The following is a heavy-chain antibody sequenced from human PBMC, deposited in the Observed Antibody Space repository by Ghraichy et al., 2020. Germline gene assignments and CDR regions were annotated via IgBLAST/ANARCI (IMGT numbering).Heavy chain of an antibody. CDR2: ISSSSSYI. J-gene: IGHJ6*02. D-gene: IGHD6-6*01. CDR1: GFTFSSYS. CDR3: ARDRWKQLVSYYYYGMDV. V-gene: IGHV3-21*01. Sequence: GGSLRLSCAASGFTFSSYSMNWVRQAPGKGLEWVSSISSSSSYIYYADSVKGRFTISRDNAKNSLYLQMNSLRAEDTAVYYCARDRWKQLVSYYYYGMDVWGQGTTVTVSS.